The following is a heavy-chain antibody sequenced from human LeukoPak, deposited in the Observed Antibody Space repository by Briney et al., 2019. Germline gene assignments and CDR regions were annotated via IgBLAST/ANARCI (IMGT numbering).Heavy chain of an antibody. CDR3: ARDQSYDILTGVFYYYGMDV. CDR1: GDSMSNYH. V-gene: IGHV4-4*07. D-gene: IGHD3-9*01. CDR2: VFTNGNT. Sequence: SETLSLTCTVSGDSMSNYHWTWIRQPAGKGLEWIGRVFTNGNTNYKSSLRSRVTMSIDTSKGQFSLKLSSVTAADTAVYYCARDQSYDILTGVFYYYGMDVWGQGTTVTVSS. J-gene: IGHJ6*02.